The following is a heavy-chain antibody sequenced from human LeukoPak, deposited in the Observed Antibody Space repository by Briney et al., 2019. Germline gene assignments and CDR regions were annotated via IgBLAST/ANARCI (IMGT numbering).Heavy chain of an antibody. Sequence: PGGSLRLSCAASGFTVSSNYMSWVRQAPGKGLEWVSVIYSGGSTYYADSVKGRFTISGDNSKNTLYLQMNSLRAEDTAVYYCASSSGPDAFDIWGQGTMVTVSS. J-gene: IGHJ3*02. CDR1: GFTVSSNY. V-gene: IGHV3-66*02. CDR3: ASSSGPDAFDI. D-gene: IGHD1-26*01. CDR2: IYSGGST.